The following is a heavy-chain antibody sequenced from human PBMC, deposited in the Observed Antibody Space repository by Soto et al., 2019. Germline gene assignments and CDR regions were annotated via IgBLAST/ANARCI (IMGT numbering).Heavy chain of an antibody. CDR2: MNPNSGNT. Sequence: ASVKVSCKASGYTFTSYDINWVRQATGQGLEWMGWMNPNSGNTGYAQKLQGRVTMTRNTSISTAYMELSSLRSEDTAVYYCAIGPGRYQLLSYYYYYYYMDVWGKGTTVTVSS. CDR1: GYTFTSYD. V-gene: IGHV1-8*01. J-gene: IGHJ6*03. D-gene: IGHD2-2*01. CDR3: AIGPGRYQLLSYYYYYYYMDV.